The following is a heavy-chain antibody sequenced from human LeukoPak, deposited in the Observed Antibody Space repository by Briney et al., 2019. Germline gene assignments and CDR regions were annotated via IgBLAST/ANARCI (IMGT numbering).Heavy chain of an antibody. D-gene: IGHD2-15*01. CDR1: GGSISSSSYY. V-gene: IGHV4-39*07. CDR2: IYYSGST. CDR3: ARGRYCSGGSCYSDFDY. J-gene: IGHJ4*02. Sequence: NSSETLSLTCTVSGGSISSSSYYWGWIRQPPGKGLEWIGSIYYSGSTYYNPSLKSRVTISVDTSKNQFSLKLSSVTAADTAVYYCARGRYCSGGSCYSDFDYWGQGTLVTVSS.